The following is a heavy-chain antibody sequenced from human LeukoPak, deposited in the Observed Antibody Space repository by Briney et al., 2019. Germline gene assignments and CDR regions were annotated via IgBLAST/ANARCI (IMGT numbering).Heavy chain of an antibody. CDR2: ISGSGGST. D-gene: IGHD3-22*01. Sequence: GGSLRLSCAASRFTFSSYAMSWIRQAPGKGLEWVSAISGSGGSTYYADSVKGRFTISRDNSKNTLYLQMNSLRAEDTAVYYCANIPKSDSSGYPPTLGAFGIWGQGTMVTVSS. CDR3: ANIPKSDSSGYPPTLGAFGI. CDR1: RFTFSSYA. J-gene: IGHJ3*02. V-gene: IGHV3-23*01.